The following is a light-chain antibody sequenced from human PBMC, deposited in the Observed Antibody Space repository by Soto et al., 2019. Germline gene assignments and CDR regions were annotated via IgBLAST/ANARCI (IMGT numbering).Light chain of an antibody. Sequence: EIVLTRSPVTLSLSPGERATLSCSASQSVSSSYLAWYQQKPGQAPRLLIYGASSRATGIPDRFSGSGSGTDFTLTISRLEPEDFAVYYCQQYGSSPQAFGQGTRLENK. CDR1: QSVSSSY. J-gene: IGKJ5*01. V-gene: IGKV3-20*01. CDR3: QQYGSSPQA. CDR2: GAS.